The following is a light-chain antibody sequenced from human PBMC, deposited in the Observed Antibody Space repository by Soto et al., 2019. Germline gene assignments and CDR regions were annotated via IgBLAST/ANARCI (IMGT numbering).Light chain of an antibody. V-gene: IGKV1-5*01. J-gene: IGKJ2*01. Sequence: DIQMTQSPSTLSASVGDRVTNTCRASQSISSWLAWYQQKPGKAPKLLIYDASSLESGVPSRFSGSGSGTAFTLTISSLQPDDFATYYCQQYNSYSPSTFGQGTKLEIK. CDR2: DAS. CDR3: QQYNSYSPST. CDR1: QSISSW.